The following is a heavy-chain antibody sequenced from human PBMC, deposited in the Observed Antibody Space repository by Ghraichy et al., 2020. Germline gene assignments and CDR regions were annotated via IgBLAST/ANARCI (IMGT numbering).Heavy chain of an antibody. D-gene: IGHD3-22*01. CDR2: ISGSGGST. J-gene: IGHJ4*02. CDR3: AKDRPYYYDSSGYYFPDFDY. CDR1: GFTFSSYA. V-gene: IGHV3-23*01. Sequence: GGSLRLSCAASGFTFSSYAMSWVRQAPGKGLEWVSAISGSGGSTYYADSVKGRFTISRDNSKNTLYLQMNSLRAEDTAVYYCAKDRPYYYDSSGYYFPDFDYWGQGTLVTVSS.